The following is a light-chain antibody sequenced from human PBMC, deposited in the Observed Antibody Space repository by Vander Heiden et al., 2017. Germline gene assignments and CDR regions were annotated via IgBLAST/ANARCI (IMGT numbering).Light chain of an antibody. CDR2: LGS. Sequence: DIVMTQSPLSLPVTPGEPASISCRSSQSLLHSNGYNYLDWYLQKPGQSPQLLIYLGSNRASGVPDRFSGSGSGTDLTLKISRVEAEDVGVYYCRQALQTPYTFGQGTKLEIK. J-gene: IGKJ2*01. CDR1: QSLLHSNGYNY. CDR3: RQALQTPYT. V-gene: IGKV2-28*01.